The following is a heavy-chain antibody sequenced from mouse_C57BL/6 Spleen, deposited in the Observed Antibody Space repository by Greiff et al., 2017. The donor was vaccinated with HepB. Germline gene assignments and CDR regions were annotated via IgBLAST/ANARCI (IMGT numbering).Heavy chain of an antibody. CDR3: ARVYYGSSYWYFDV. CDR2: ISDGGSYT. D-gene: IGHD1-1*01. CDR1: GFTFSSYA. Sequence: EVHLVESGGGLVKPGGSLKLSCAASGFTFSSYAMSWVRQTPEKRLEWVATISDGGSYTYYPDNVKGRFTISRDNAKNNLYLQMSHLKSEDTAMYYCARVYYGSSYWYFDVWGTGTTVTVSS. J-gene: IGHJ1*03. V-gene: IGHV5-4*01.